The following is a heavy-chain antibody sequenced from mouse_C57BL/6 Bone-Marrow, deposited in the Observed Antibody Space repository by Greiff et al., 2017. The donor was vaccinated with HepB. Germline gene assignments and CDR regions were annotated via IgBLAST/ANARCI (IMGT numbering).Heavy chain of an antibody. D-gene: IGHD1-1*01. CDR2: IYPGSGST. CDR3: ARKGLYGSSPSFDY. J-gene: IGHJ2*01. V-gene: IGHV1-55*01. Sequence: QVQLQQPGAELVKPGASVKMSCKASGYTFTSYWITWVKQRPGQGLEWIGDIYPGSGSTNYNEKFKSKATLTVDTSSSTAYMQLSSLTSEDSAVYYCARKGLYGSSPSFDYWGQGTTLTVSS. CDR1: GYTFTSYW.